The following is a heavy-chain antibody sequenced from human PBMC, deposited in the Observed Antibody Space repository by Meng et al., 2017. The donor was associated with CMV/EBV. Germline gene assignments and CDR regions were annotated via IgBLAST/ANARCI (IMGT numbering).Heavy chain of an antibody. CDR3: ARDGYCSSTSCPGPGWFDP. Sequence: ASVKVSCKASGGTFSSYTISWVRQAPGQGLEWMGIINPSGGSTSYAQKFQGRVTMTRDTSTSTVYMELSSLRSEDTAVYYCARDGYCSSTSCPGPGWFDPWGQGTLVTVSS. J-gene: IGHJ5*02. CDR2: INPSGGST. D-gene: IGHD2-2*01. CDR1: GGTFSSYT. V-gene: IGHV1-46*01.